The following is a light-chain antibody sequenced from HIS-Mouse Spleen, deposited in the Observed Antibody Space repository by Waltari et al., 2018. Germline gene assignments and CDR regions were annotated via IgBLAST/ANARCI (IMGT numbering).Light chain of an antibody. J-gene: IGLJ3*02. CDR3: AAWDDSLSGPV. Sequence: QSVLTQPPSASGTPGQRVTISCSGSSSTIGSNYVYWYQQLPGTAPKLLIYRSNKRPSGVPDRFSGSKSGTSASLAISGLRSEDEADYYCAAWDDSLSGPVFGGGTKLTVL. V-gene: IGLV1-47*01. CDR2: RSN. CDR1: SSTIGSNY.